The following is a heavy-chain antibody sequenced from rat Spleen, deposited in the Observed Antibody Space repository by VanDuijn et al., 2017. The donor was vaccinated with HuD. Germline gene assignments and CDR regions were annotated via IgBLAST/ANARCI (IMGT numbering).Heavy chain of an antibody. V-gene: IGHV5S10*01. CDR2: IIYDGSRT. D-gene: IGHD5-1*01. J-gene: IGHJ4*01. CDR3: ATHGWGYVMDA. CDR1: GFTFSDYN. Sequence: EVQLVESGGGLVQPGRSLKLSCAASGFTFSDYNMAWVRQAPKKGLEWVATIIYDGSRTYYRDSVKGRFTISRDNAKSTLYLQMDSLRSEDTATYYCATHGWGYVMDAWGQGASVTVSS.